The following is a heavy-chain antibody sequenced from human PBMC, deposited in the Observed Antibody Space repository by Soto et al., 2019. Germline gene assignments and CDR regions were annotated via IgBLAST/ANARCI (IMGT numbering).Heavy chain of an antibody. CDR1: GFTFSSYG. D-gene: IGHD6-13*01. J-gene: IGHJ6*03. CDR2: IWYDGSNK. CDR3: ASGSIPAAQYYYYYMDV. V-gene: IGHV3-33*01. Sequence: GGSLRLSCAASGFTFSSYGMHWVRQAPGKGLEWVAVIWYDGSNKYYADSVKGRFTISRDNSKNTLYLQMNSLRAEDTAVYYCASGSIPAAQYYYYYMDVWGKGTTVTVSS.